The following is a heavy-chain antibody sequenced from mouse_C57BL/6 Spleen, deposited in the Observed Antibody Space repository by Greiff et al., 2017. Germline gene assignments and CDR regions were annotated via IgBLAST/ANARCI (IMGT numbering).Heavy chain of an antibody. D-gene: IGHD1-1*01. CDR1: GYTFTDYE. CDR2: IDPETGGT. V-gene: IGHV1-15*01. J-gene: IGHJ2*01. Sequence: QVQLQQSGAELVRPGASVTLSCKASGYTFTDYEMHWVKQTPVHGLEWIGAIDPETGGTAYNQKFKGKAILTADKSSSTAYMELRSLTSEDSAVYYCARRGNYGSPSTGYFDYWGQGTTLTVSS. CDR3: ARRGNYGSPSTGYFDY.